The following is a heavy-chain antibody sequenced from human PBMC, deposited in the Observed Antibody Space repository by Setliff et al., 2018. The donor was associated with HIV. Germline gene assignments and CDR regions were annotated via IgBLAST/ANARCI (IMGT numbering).Heavy chain of an antibody. CDR3: AKDYSSGWFDY. CDR1: GFSFSSYS. Sequence: GGSLRLSCGASGFSFSSYSMNWVRQAPGKGLEWASYISPSSTIIYYPDSVKGRFTTSRDNARNSLYLEMNSLRADDTAVYYCAKDYSSGWFDYWGQGTLVTVSS. V-gene: IGHV3-48*01. D-gene: IGHD6-19*01. J-gene: IGHJ4*02. CDR2: ISPSSTII.